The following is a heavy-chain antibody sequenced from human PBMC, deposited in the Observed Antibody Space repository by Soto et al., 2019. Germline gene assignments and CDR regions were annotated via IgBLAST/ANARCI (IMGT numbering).Heavy chain of an antibody. D-gene: IGHD3-9*01. CDR1: GYTFTSYY. CDR2: INPSGGST. Sequence: ASVKVSCKASGYTFTSYYMHWVRQAPGQGLEWMGKINPSGGSTSYAQKFQGRVTMTRDTSTSTVYMELSSLRSEDTAVYYCGRDRTYYNILTGYETMFKGPDYWGQGTLVTVSS. V-gene: IGHV1-46*03. CDR3: GRDRTYYNILTGYETMFKGPDY. J-gene: IGHJ4*02.